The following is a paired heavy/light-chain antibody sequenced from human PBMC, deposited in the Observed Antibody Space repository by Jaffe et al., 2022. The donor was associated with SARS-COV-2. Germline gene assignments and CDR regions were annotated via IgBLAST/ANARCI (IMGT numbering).Heavy chain of an antibody. CDR2: VHTHGST. CDR1: GGSISSGSFY. J-gene: IGHJ3*02. Sequence: QVQLQESGPGLVKPSQTLSLTCTVSGGSISSGSFYWSWIRQPAGKGLELIGRVHTHGSTNYNPSLKSRVTISIDTSKNHFSLNLSSVTAADTAVYYCARGDLGYSFGLVAFDIWGQGTLVTVSS. V-gene: IGHV4-61*02. CDR3: ARGDLGYSFGLVAFDI. D-gene: IGHD5-18*01.
Light chain of an antibody. J-gene: IGKJ2*01. Sequence: DIQMTQSPSSVSASVGDRVTITCRASQGISSWLAWYQHKPGKAPNLLIYDASTLQSGVPSRFSGSGSGTDFTLTISSLQPEDFATYYCQQASSFPYTFGQGTKLEIK. CDR3: QQASSFPYT. V-gene: IGKV1-12*01. CDR1: QGISSW. CDR2: DAS.